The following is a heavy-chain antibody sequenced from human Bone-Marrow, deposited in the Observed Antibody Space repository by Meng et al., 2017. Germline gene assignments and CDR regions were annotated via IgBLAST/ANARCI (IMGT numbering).Heavy chain of an antibody. V-gene: IGHV1-8*01. CDR3: ARETTRVWWFDP. Sequence: GQLVQSGAEVKKPGASVKVSCKASGYTFTSYDINWVRQAPGQGLEWMGRINPNSGGTNYAQKFQGRVTMTRDTSTSTVYMELSSLRSEDTAVYYCARETTRVWWFDPWGQGTLVTVSS. D-gene: IGHD1-1*01. J-gene: IGHJ5*02. CDR2: INPNSGGT. CDR1: GYTFTSYD.